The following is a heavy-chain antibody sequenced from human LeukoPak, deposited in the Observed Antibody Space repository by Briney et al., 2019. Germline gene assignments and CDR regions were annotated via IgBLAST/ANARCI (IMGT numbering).Heavy chain of an antibody. V-gene: IGHV4-4*07. CDR3: ARDSGTTGEVKFDR. J-gene: IGHJ5*02. Sequence: SDTLSLTCTVCGGSISSYYWRWIRQPAAKGLESIGRIYSSGSTDYNPSLTSRVTISVDTSKNKFSLKLSSVTAADTAVYYCARDSGTTGEVKFDRWGQGTLVTVSS. D-gene: IGHD3-10*01. CDR2: IYSSGST. CDR1: GGSISSYY.